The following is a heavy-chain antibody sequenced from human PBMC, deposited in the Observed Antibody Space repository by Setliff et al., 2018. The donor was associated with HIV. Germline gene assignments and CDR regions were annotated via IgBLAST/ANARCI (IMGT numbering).Heavy chain of an antibody. Sequence: SETLSLTCAVSGYSVSSSYWWGWIRQPPGKGLEWIGWIGYIYKGGSTYYNPSLKSRVTMSVDTSKNHFSLKLRSVTAVDTAVYYCARSALWFGEADWYFDLWVPETLLVTVSS. D-gene: IGHD3-10*01. V-gene: IGHV4-28*01. CDR2: IYKGGST. J-gene: IGHJ2*01. CDR3: ARSALWFGEADWYFDL. CDR1: GYSVSSSYW.